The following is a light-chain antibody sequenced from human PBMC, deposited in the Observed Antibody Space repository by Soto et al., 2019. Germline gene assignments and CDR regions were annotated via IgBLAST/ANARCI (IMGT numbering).Light chain of an antibody. J-gene: IGKJ1*01. CDR3: QQYSSAWT. Sequence: DIQMTQSPSTLSASVGDRVTITCRASQSVSSWLAWYQQKPGKAPKLLIYTASSLESGVPSRFSGSGSGTEFTLTISSLQPDDFATYYCQQYSSAWTFGQGTTVEIK. V-gene: IGKV1-5*03. CDR1: QSVSSW. CDR2: TAS.